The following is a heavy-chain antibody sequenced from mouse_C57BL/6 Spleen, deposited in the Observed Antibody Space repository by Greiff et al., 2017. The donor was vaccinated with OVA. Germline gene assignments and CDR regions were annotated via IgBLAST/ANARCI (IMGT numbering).Heavy chain of an antibody. CDR1: GFSLTSYA. Sequence: VKVVESGPGLVAPSQSLSITCTVSGFSLTSYAISWVRQPPGKGLEWLGVIWTGGGTNYNSALKSRLSISKDNYKSPVFLKMTSLQTDDTSRYYCARFFSHDEGYFDYWGQGTTLTVSS. CDR3: ARFFSHDEGYFDY. CDR2: IWTGGGT. V-gene: IGHV2-9-1*01. J-gene: IGHJ2*01. D-gene: IGHD2-12*01.